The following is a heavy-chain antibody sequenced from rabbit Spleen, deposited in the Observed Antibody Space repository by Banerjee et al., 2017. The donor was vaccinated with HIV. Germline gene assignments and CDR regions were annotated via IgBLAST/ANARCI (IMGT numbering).Heavy chain of an antibody. CDR3: ARDLDGVIGWNFGW. D-gene: IGHD1-1*01. CDR1: GFSFSDRDV. Sequence: QSLEESGGDLVKPEGSLTLTCKASGFSFSDRDVMCWVRQAPGKGLECIACIYADRSGSTYYANWAKGRFTISRTSSTTVTLEMTSLTAADTATYFCARDLDGVIGWNFGWWGQGTLVAVS. V-gene: IGHV1S40*01. J-gene: IGHJ4*01. CDR2: IYADRSGST.